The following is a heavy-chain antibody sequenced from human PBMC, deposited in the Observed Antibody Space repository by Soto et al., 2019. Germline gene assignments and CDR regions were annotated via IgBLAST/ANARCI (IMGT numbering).Heavy chain of an antibody. CDR2: IYYSGST. J-gene: IGHJ6*02. D-gene: IGHD3-3*01. CDR1: GGSISSGDYY. V-gene: IGHV4-30-4*01. Sequence: QVQLQESGPGLVKPSQTLSLTCTVSGGSISSGDYYWSWIRQPPGKGLEWIGYIYYSGSTYYNPSLMSRVTISVDTSKIQFSLKLSSVTAADTAVYYCARLIYDFWSGFPSYGMDVWGQGTTVTVSS. CDR3: ARLIYDFWSGFPSYGMDV.